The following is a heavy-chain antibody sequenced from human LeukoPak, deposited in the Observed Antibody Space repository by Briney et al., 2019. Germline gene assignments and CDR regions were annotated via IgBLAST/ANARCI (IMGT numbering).Heavy chain of an antibody. V-gene: IGHV3-23*01. CDR1: GFSFSSAA. CDR2: IGTIGYST. D-gene: IGHD5-24*01. Sequence: GGSLRLSCAASGFSFSSAAMTWVRQAPGKGLEWVSLIGTIGYSTYYADSVKGRFTISRDNSKNTLSLQMNSLRVEDTAIYYCAKDIQLSTWGLGTMVTVSS. J-gene: IGHJ3*01. CDR3: AKDIQLST.